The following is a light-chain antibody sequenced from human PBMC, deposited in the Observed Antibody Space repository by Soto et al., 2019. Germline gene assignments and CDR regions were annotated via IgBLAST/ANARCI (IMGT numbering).Light chain of an antibody. Sequence: EIVMTQSPATLSVSPGERATLSCRASQSVSSNLAWYQQKPGQAPRLLIYGASTRATGIPARFSGSGSGTEFTPTLTSLRSEDFALYYCQQYSNWPPGFTFGPGTKVDIK. J-gene: IGKJ3*01. CDR1: QSVSSN. CDR3: QQYSNWPPGFT. V-gene: IGKV3-15*01. CDR2: GAS.